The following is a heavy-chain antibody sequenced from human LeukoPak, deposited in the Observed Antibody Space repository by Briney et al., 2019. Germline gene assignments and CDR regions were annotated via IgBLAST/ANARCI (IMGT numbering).Heavy chain of an antibody. Sequence: GGSLRLSCAASGFTFSSYAMSWFRQAPGKGLEWVSAISGSGGSTYYADSVKGRFTISRDNSKNTLYLQMNSLRAEDTAVYYCAKLAPYDYVWGSYRWEGNYFDYWDQGTLVTVSS. J-gene: IGHJ4*02. D-gene: IGHD3-16*02. CDR3: AKLAPYDYVWGSYRWEGNYFDY. CDR1: GFTFSSYA. V-gene: IGHV3-23*01. CDR2: ISGSGGST.